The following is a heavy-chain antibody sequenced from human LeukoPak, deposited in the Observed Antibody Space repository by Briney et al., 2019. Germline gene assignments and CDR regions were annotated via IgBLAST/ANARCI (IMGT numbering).Heavy chain of an antibody. V-gene: IGHV3-7*01. Sequence: GGSLRLSCAASGSTFSSYWMSWVRQAPGKGLEWVANIKQDGSEKYYVDSVKGRFTISRDNAKNSLYLQMNSLRAEDTAVYYCASPREYCTNGVCSYAFDIWGQGTMVTVSS. CDR1: GSTFSSYW. D-gene: IGHD2-8*01. CDR3: ASPREYCTNGVCSYAFDI. J-gene: IGHJ3*02. CDR2: IKQDGSEK.